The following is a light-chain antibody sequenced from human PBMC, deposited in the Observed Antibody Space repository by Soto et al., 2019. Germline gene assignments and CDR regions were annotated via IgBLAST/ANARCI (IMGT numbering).Light chain of an antibody. CDR1: NSDVGTYNY. J-gene: IGLJ2*01. CDR3: SSYAGSNNLV. V-gene: IGLV2-8*01. CDR2: EVS. Sequence: QSALAQPPSASGSRGQSVTITCTGTNSDVGTYNYVSWYQHHPGKAPKFMIYEVSKRPLGVPDRFSGSKSGNTASLTVSGLQAEDEADYYCSSYAGSNNLVFGGGTKVTVL.